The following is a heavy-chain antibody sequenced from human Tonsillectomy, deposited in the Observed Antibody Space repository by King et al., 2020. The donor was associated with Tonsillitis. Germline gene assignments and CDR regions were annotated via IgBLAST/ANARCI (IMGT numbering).Heavy chain of an antibody. CDR1: GFTFDDYA. CDR2: ISWNSGSI. CDR3: AKGKSRRIVVVPAAISLMDV. V-gene: IGHV3-9*03. Sequence: VQLVESGGGLVQPGRSLRLSCAASGFTFDDYAMHWVRQAPGKGLEWVSGISWNSGSIGYADSVKGRFTISRDNAKNSLYLQMNSLRAEDMALYYCAKGKSRRIVVVPAAISLMDVWGQGTTVTVSS. J-gene: IGHJ6*02. D-gene: IGHD2-2*01.